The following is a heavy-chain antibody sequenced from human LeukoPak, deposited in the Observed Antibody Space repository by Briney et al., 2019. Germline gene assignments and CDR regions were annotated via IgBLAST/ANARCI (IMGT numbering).Heavy chain of an antibody. D-gene: IGHD3-16*01. CDR3: ARVNRGGAVDY. CDR2: IYYSGST. CDR1: GGSISSYY. Sequence: SETLSLXCTVSGGSISSYYWSWIRQPPGKALEWIGYIYYSGSTNYNPSLKSRVTISVDTSKNQFSLKLSSVTAADTAVYYCARVNRGGAVDYWGQGTLVTVSS. J-gene: IGHJ4*02. V-gene: IGHV4-59*01.